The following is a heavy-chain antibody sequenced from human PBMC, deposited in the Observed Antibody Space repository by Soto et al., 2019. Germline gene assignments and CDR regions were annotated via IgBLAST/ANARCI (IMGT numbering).Heavy chain of an antibody. J-gene: IGHJ4*02. CDR3: VKWNCVGES. Sequence: EVQLLESGGGSVQPGGSLKLSCVVSGCSISEYGVTWVRQPPGKGLYWVSGFSGGRGGTFYADSVRGRFTISRDDSRNMVYLQRDSLGVEDTAVYYCVKWNCVGESWGQGTLVTVSP. CDR2: FSGGRGGT. D-gene: IGHD1-7*01. V-gene: IGHV3-23*01. CDR1: GCSISEYG.